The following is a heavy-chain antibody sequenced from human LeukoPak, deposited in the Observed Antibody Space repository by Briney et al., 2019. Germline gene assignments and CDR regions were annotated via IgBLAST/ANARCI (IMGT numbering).Heavy chain of an antibody. V-gene: IGHV3-9*01. D-gene: IGHD3-10*01. CDR3: VKDRNYYGSGSAYFDY. CDR2: ISWNSAAM. J-gene: IGHJ4*02. CDR1: GFRFDDCD. Sequence: PGGSLRLSCAASGFRFDDCDMHWVRQVPGKGLEWVSSISWNSAAMGYADSVKGRFTISRDNAYNSLYLHMSSMRQDDTAVYYCVKDRNYYGSGSAYFDYWGQGTLVTVSS.